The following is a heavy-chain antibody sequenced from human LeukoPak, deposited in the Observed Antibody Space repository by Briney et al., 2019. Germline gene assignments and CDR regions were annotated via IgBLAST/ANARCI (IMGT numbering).Heavy chain of an antibody. CDR3: ARDPYSGSYGADYYYYMDV. D-gene: IGHD1-26*01. CDR1: GFTFSSYN. Sequence: GGSLRLSCAASGFTFSSYNMNWVRQTPGQGLEWVSSITSGSSHIYYADSVKDRFTISRDNAKSSLYLQMNSLRAEDTAVYYCARDPYSGSYGADYYYYMDVWGKGTTVTISS. V-gene: IGHV3-21*01. J-gene: IGHJ6*03. CDR2: ITSGSSHI.